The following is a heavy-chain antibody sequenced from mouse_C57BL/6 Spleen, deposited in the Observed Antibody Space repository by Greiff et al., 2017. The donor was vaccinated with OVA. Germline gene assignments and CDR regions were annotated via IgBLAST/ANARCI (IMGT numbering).Heavy chain of an antibody. Sequence: QVQLQQPGAELVKPGASVKLSCKASGYTFTSYWMQWVKQRPGQGLEWIGEIDPSDSYTTYNQKFKGKATLTVDTSSSTAYMQLSSLTSEDSAVYYCARWDGPGFDDWGTGTTVTVSS. D-gene: IGHD2-3*01. CDR3: ARWDGPGFDD. V-gene: IGHV1-50*01. CDR2: IDPSDSYT. J-gene: IGHJ1*03. CDR1: GYTFTSYW.